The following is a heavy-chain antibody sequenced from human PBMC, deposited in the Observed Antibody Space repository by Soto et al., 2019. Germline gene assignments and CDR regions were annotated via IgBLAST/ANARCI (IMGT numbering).Heavy chain of an antibody. D-gene: IGHD4-17*01. CDR3: ARGTPVPTSFFAS. V-gene: IGHV1-69*02. CDR1: GGTSSSES. Sequence: QVQLVQSGAEVKKPGSSVKVSCKASGGTSSSESISWLRQAPGQGLEWMGRIIPMFGIAKYPQRFQDRVTITADRSSHTAYMELSSLRSDDTAVYFCARGTPVPTSFFASWGQGTLVTVSS. J-gene: IGHJ5*01. CDR2: IIPMFGIA.